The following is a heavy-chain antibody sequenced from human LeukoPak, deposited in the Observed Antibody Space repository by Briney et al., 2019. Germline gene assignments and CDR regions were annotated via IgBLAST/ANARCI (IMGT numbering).Heavy chain of an antibody. V-gene: IGHV3-23*01. CDR1: GFTFSSYA. J-gene: IGHJ4*02. CDR2: ISGSGGST. D-gene: IGHD3-10*01. CDR3: AKTMVRGVIITILDD. Sequence: GSLLLSCAASGFTFSSYAMNWVRPAPGKGLEWVSAISGSGGSTYYADSVKGRFTISRDNSKNTLYLQMNSLRAEDTAVYYCAKTMVRGVIITILDDWGQGTLVTVAS.